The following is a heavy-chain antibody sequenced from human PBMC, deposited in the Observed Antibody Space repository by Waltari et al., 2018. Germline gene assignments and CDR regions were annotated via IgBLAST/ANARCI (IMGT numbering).Heavy chain of an antibody. V-gene: IGHV3-7*01. D-gene: IGHD6-19*01. Sequence: EVQLVESGGGLVQPGGSLRLSCAASGFTFSSYCMSWVRRAPGKGLEWGANVKQDGSEKYYVDSVKGRFTISRDNAKNSLYLQMNSLRAEDTAVYYCARGGYSSGWSGDYWGQGTLVTVSS. CDR2: VKQDGSEK. CDR3: ARGGYSSGWSGDY. CDR1: GFTFSSYC. J-gene: IGHJ4*02.